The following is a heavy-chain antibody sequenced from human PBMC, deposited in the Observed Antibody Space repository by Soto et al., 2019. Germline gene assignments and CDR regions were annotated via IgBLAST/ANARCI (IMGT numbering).Heavy chain of an antibody. D-gene: IGHD5-12*01. CDR3: ARVPSGYETYYYYMDV. V-gene: IGHV3-7*01. CDR2: IKQDGSEK. J-gene: IGHJ6*03. Sequence: GGSLRLSCAASGFTFSSYWMSWVRQAPGKGLEWVANIKQDGSEKYYVDSVKGRFTISRDNAKNSLYLQMNSLRAEDTAVYYCARVPSGYETYYYYMDVWGKGTTVTVSS. CDR1: GFTFSSYW.